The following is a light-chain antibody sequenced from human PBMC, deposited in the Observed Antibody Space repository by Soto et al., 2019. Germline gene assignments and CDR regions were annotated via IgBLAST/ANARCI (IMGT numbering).Light chain of an antibody. CDR2: SNN. J-gene: IGLJ7*01. CDR3: ATWDDSLDAAV. CDR1: TSNIGSNT. V-gene: IGLV1-44*01. Sequence: QSVLTQPPSASGTPGQRVTISCSGSTSNIGSNTVKWYQQLPGTAPKLLIYSNNQRPSGVPDRFSGSRSGTSASLAISVLQSEDEADYYCATWDDSLDAAVFGGGTQLTVL.